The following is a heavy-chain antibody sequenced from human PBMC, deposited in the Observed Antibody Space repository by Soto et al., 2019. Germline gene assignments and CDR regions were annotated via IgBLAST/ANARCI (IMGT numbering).Heavy chain of an antibody. V-gene: IGHV4-59*01. CDR2: VYYTGTT. Sequence: WETLSLTCTVSGGSIGSYHWSWVRQPPGKGLEWIASVYYTGTTNYNPSLGSRVTISIDAPENQISLKLTSVTAADTAFYYCATDQVLTRMFDLWGQGTLVTVSS. CDR1: GGSIGSYH. CDR3: ATDQVLTRMFDL. J-gene: IGHJ5*02. D-gene: IGHD3-16*01.